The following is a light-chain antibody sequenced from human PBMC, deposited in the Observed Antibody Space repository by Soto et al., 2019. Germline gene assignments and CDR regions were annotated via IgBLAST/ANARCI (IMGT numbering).Light chain of an antibody. CDR1: SSDVGGYNY. V-gene: IGLV2-14*01. J-gene: IGLJ7*01. Sequence: QSALTQPASVSGSPGQSITISCTGTSSDVGGYNYVSWYQQHPGKAPKLMIYDVSNRPSGVSNRFSGSKSGNTASLTISGLQAEDEADYYCSSYTSSSTAVFGGGIQLTVL. CDR3: SSYTSSSTAV. CDR2: DVS.